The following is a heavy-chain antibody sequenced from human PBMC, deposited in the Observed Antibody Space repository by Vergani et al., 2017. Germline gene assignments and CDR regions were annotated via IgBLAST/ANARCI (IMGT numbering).Heavy chain of an antibody. CDR1: GYSFTNYW. D-gene: IGHD3-22*01. CDR2: IHPADSDT. V-gene: IGHV5-51*01. Sequence: EVQLVQSGAEVKKPGESLKLSCQISGYSFTNYWIGWVRQMPGKGLEWMGIIHPADSDTRYSPSFQGQVTISVDKSISTAYLQRSRLRASDSAMYYCARLYGRDSSGSKYFDYWGQGTLVTVSS. CDR3: ARLYGRDSSGSKYFDY. J-gene: IGHJ4*02.